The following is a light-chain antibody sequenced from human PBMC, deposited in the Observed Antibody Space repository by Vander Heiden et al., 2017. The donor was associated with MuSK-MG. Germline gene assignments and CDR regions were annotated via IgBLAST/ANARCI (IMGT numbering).Light chain of an antibody. J-gene: IGKJ1*01. V-gene: IGKV2-28*01. CDR2: LGS. Sequence: AVTQSPLSLPLTPGEPASTPCRSSPSLLHTNGDNYLDWYLQKPGQSPKVLNYLGSNRASGVPDRVSGSGSGTDFTLKISRVEAEDVGVYYCKQAKKTSWTFGQGTKVEIK. CDR1: PSLLHTNGDNY. CDR3: KQAKKTSWT.